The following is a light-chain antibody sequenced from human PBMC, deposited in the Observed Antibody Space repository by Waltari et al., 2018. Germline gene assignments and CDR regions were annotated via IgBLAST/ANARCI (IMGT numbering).Light chain of an antibody. V-gene: IGLV8-61*01. CDR2: KAN. J-gene: IGLJ3*02. Sequence: QTVVTQEPSLSVSPGGTVTLTCALSSGSVSTTSYATWYRQTPGPAPRTPLYKANTRSSGVPDRFSGSILGNKVALTITVAQADDESDYYCSLYMGSGIWVFGGGTKLTVL. CDR1: SGSVSTTSY. CDR3: SLYMGSGIWV.